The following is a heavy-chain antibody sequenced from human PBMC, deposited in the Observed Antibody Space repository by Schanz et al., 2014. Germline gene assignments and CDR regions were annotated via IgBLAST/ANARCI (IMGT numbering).Heavy chain of an antibody. J-gene: IGHJ5*01. CDR3: AKTPREYCNYDNGPNWFDS. V-gene: IGHV3-11*01. Sequence: QVQLVDSGGGLVKPGGSLRLSCTASGFPFSDYFMAWIRQPPGRGLEWVSYIGNGGVTIYYADSVKGRFTMSRDNAKNSVFLQMNSLRAEDTAVYYCAKTPREYCNYDNGPNWFDSWGQGTLLTVSS. CDR2: IGNGGVTI. D-gene: IGHD3-16*01. CDR1: GFPFSDYF.